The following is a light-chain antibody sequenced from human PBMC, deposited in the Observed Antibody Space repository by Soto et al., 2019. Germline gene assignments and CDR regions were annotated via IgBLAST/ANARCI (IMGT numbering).Light chain of an antibody. Sequence: DIQMTQSPSTLSGSVGDRVTITCRASQTISSWLAWYQQKPGKAPKLLIYKASTLKSGVPSRFSGSGSGTAFSRPISSMLQDDFATYYYQHHNSNSEAFGQGTKVELK. J-gene: IGKJ1*01. CDR3: QHHNSNSEA. CDR1: QTISSW. V-gene: IGKV1-5*03. CDR2: KAS.